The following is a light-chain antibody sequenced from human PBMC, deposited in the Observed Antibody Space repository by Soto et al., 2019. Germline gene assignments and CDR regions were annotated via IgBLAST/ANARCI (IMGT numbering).Light chain of an antibody. J-gene: IGLJ2*01. CDR3: VLYMGSGMV. CDR2: STN. V-gene: IGLV8-61*01. Sequence: QTVVTQEPSFSVSPGGTVTLTCGLSSGSVSTSYYPSWYQQTPGQAPRTLIYSTNTRSSGVPDRFSGSILGNKAALTITGAQADDEYDYCCVLYMGSGMVFGGGTKVTVL. CDR1: SGSVSTSYY.